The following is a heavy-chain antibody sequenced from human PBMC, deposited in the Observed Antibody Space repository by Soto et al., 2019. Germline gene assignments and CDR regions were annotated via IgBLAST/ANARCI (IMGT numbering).Heavy chain of an antibody. J-gene: IGHJ4*02. CDR3: ARIGYRSSSFDF. CDR2: IKEDGSAK. V-gene: IGHV3-7*01. D-gene: IGHD6-6*01. CDR1: GFTFSRNW. Sequence: GGSLRLCCAACGFTFSRNWMSWVRQAPGKGLEWVANIKEDGSAKYYADAVKGRFTLSRDNVENSLYLQMNSLRAEDTAVYFCARIGYRSSSFDFWGQGTLVTVSS.